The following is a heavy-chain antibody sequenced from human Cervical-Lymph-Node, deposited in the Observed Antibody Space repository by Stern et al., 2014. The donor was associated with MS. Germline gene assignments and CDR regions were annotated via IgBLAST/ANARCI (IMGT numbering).Heavy chain of an antibody. CDR1: GDTFSTLD. D-gene: IGHD6-13*01. V-gene: IGHV1-69*01. Sequence: QVQLGQSGAEVKKPGSSVKVSCKASGDTFSTLDISWVRQAPGQGPEWLGGITPLFGTSNYAQKFLGRVTFTADESTSTVYMELSSLRSEDTATYYCARHQGGVAAYWGRGTLVTVSS. J-gene: IGHJ4*01. CDR3: ARHQGGVAAY. CDR2: ITPLFGTS.